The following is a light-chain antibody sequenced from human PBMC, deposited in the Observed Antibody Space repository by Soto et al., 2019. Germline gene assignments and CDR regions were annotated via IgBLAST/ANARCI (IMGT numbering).Light chain of an antibody. J-gene: IGLJ2*01. CDR1: SSNIGAGYD. CDR3: SSYDSILSVVV. CDR2: GNS. V-gene: IGLV1-40*01. Sequence: QSVLTQSPSVSGAPGQRVTISCTGSSSNIGAGYDVHWYQQLPGTAPKLLIYGNSNRPSGVPDRFSGYKSGTAASLAITGLQAEDDADYYCSSYDSILSVVVFGGGTKLTVL.